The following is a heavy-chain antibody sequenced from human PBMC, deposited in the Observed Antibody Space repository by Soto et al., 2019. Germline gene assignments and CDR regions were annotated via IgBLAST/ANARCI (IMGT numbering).Heavy chain of an antibody. CDR2: VNHSGPT. CDR3: GRTGPFTRQ. J-gene: IGHJ4*02. D-gene: IGHD3-10*01. Sequence: SETLSLSCSVSGGSFNGFFWIWIRQPPGKGLEWIGEVNHSGPTKYRPALKSRVTMSAHTSKNLFFLNLTSVTAADTAVYYCGRTGPFTRQWGQASLVTVSS. CDR1: GGSFNGFF. V-gene: IGHV4-34*01.